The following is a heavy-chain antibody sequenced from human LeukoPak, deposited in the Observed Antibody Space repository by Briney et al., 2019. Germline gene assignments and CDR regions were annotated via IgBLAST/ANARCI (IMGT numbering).Heavy chain of an antibody. D-gene: IGHD3-10*01. J-gene: IGHJ4*02. CDR3: ATYLFRGDTHYFDY. Sequence: SETLSLTCNVSGGSIRSYYWSWIRQPPGKGLEWIAYIHYSGSTNYNPSLKSRVTISLDTSKNQPSLKLYSVTAADTAVYYCATYLFRGDTHYFDYWGQGIVVTVSS. V-gene: IGHV4-59*01. CDR2: IHYSGST. CDR1: GGSIRSYY.